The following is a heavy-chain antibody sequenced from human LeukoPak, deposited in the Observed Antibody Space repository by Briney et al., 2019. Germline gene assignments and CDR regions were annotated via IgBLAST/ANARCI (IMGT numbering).Heavy chain of an antibody. CDR1: GFTFSNAW. CDR3: TTDSSRILWIN. D-gene: IGHD2-15*01. V-gene: IGHV3-15*01. J-gene: IGHJ4*02. Sequence: PGGSLRLSCAASGFTFSNAWMSWVRQAPGKGLEWVGRIKSKTDGGTTDYAAPVKGRFTISRDDSKNTLYLQMNSLKTKDTAAYYCTTDSSRILWINWGQGTLVTVSS. CDR2: IKSKTDGGTT.